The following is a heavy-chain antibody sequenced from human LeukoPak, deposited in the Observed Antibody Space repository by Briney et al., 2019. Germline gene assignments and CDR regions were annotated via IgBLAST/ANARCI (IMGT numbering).Heavy chain of an antibody. CDR3: AREVPYCSGGSCSTYYFDY. CDR1: GFTVSSNY. CDR2: IYSGGST. D-gene: IGHD2-15*01. J-gene: IGHJ4*02. V-gene: IGHV3-53*01. Sequence: GGSLRLSCAASGFTVSSNYMGWVRQAPGKGLEWVSVIYSGGSTYYADSVKGRFTISRDNSKNTLYLQMNSLRAEDTAVYYCAREVPYCSGGSCSTYYFDYWGQGTLVTVSS.